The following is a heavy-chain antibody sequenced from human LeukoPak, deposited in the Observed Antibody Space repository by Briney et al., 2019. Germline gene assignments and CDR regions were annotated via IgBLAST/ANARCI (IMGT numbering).Heavy chain of an antibody. Sequence: SETLSLTCTVSGGSISSSSYYWGWIRQPPGKGLEWIGYIYYSGSTNYNPSLKSRVTISVDTSKNQFSLKLSSVTAADTAVYYCARDAQGGYSYGYLKHWFDPWGQGTLVTVSS. CDR1: GGSISSSSYY. J-gene: IGHJ5*02. CDR2: IYYSGST. D-gene: IGHD5-18*01. CDR3: ARDAQGGYSYGYLKHWFDP. V-gene: IGHV4-61*05.